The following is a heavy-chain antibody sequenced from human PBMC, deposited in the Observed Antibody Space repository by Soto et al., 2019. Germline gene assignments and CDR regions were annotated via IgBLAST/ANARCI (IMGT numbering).Heavy chain of an antibody. CDR1: GGTFRNYA. D-gene: IGHD5-12*01. J-gene: IGHJ4*02. CDR2: IIPIFGTP. CDR3: ARGYSGYDRVGPDFDY. V-gene: IGHV1-69*01. Sequence: QVQLVQSGAEVRKPGSSVKVSCKASGGTFRNYAISWVRQAPGQGLEWMGGIIPIFGTPNYAQKFQDRVTITADESTSTAYMELSSLRSEDTAVYFCARGYSGYDRVGPDFDYWGQGTLVTVSS.